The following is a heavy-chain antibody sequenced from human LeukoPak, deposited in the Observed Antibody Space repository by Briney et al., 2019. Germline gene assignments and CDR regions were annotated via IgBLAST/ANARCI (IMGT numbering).Heavy chain of an antibody. V-gene: IGHV1-69*04. CDR3: ARDGRGYYGSGSYYNKLDY. J-gene: IGHJ4*02. CDR2: IIPILGIA. D-gene: IGHD3-10*01. Sequence: SVKVSCKASGGTFSSYAISWVRQAPGQGLEWMGRIIPILGIANYAQKFQGRVTITADKSTSTAYMELSRLRSDDTAVYYCARDGRGYYGSGSYYNKLDYWGQGTLVTVSS. CDR1: GGTFSSYA.